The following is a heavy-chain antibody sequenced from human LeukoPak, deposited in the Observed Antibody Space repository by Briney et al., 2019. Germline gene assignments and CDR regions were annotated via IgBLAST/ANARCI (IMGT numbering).Heavy chain of an antibody. CDR2: IYTSGST. J-gene: IGHJ4*02. D-gene: IGHD2-2*01. Sequence: SETLSLTCTVSGGSISSYYWSWILQPAGKGLEWIGRIYTSGSTNYNPSPKSRVTISVDTSKNQFSLKPSSVTAADTAVYYCARDRVVPAAFDDWGQGTLVTVSS. V-gene: IGHV4-4*07. CDR1: GGSISSYY. CDR3: ARDRVVPAAFDD.